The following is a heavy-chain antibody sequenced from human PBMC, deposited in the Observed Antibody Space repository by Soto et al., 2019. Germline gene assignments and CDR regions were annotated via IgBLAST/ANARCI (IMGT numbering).Heavy chain of an antibody. CDR1: GFTFSDHY. V-gene: IGHV3-72*01. CDR2: TRDKAHSYTT. J-gene: IGHJ6*02. D-gene: IGHD6-13*01. Sequence: EVQLVESGGGLVQPGGSLRLSCAASGFTFSDHYMDWVRQAPGKGLEWVGRTRDKAHSYTTEYAASVKGRFTVSRDDSKHSLFLQMNSLQSEDTAVYYCARGSSRFQGPSYYSAMDVWGQGTTVTVSS. CDR3: ARGSSRFQGPSYYSAMDV.